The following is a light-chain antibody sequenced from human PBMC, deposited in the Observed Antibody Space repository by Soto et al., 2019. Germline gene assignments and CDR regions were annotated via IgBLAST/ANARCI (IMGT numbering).Light chain of an antibody. V-gene: IGLV2-14*03. CDR1: SSDVGGYNF. Sequence: QSALTQPASVFGSPGQSITISCTGTSSDVGGYNFVSWYQQHPGKAPKLMIYEVSNRPSGVSNRFSGSKSGNTASLTISGLQPEDEADYYCSSYTSSSTPYVFGTGTKVTVL. CDR3: SSYTSSSTPYV. CDR2: EVS. J-gene: IGLJ1*01.